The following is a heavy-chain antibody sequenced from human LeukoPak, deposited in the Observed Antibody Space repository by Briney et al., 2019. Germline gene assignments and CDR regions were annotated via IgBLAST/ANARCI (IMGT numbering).Heavy chain of an antibody. D-gene: IGHD3-10*02. CDR2: MHRSGNT. CDR1: GGSIRGYD. Sequence: PSETLSLTCTVSGGSIRGYDWSWIRQPPGKGLEWVGYMHRSGNTNSNSTLKGRVSIAVDTSHNQVSLKLTSVTAADTAVYYCARHCSGPLKFGPWGQGTLVTVSS. J-gene: IGHJ5*02. CDR3: ARHCSGPLKFGP. V-gene: IGHV4-59*08.